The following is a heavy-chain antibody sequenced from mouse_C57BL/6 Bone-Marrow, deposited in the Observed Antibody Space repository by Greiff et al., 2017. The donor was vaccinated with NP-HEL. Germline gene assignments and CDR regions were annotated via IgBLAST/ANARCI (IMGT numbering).Heavy chain of an antibody. CDR2: ISSGGSYT. Sequence: EVKLEESGGDLVKPGGSLKLSCAASGFTFSSYGMSWVRQTPDKRLEWVATISSGGSYTYYPDSVKGRFTISRDNAKNTLYLQMSSLKSEDTAMYYCARRTTVGYYAMDYWGQGTSVTVSS. V-gene: IGHV5-6*02. D-gene: IGHD1-1*01. CDR3: ARRTTVGYYAMDY. J-gene: IGHJ4*01. CDR1: GFTFSSYG.